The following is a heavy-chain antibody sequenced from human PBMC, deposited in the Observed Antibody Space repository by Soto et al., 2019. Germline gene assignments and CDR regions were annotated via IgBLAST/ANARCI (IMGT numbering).Heavy chain of an antibody. D-gene: IGHD3-16*02. Sequence: PSETLSLTCAVYGGSFSGYYCIFVRHPPFKWLEWIGEINHSGSTNYNPSLKSRVTISVDTSKNQFSLKLSSVTAADTAVYYCARGKLSDYVWGSYRYHFDYWGQGTVVTVSS. CDR2: INHSGST. J-gene: IGHJ4*02. CDR1: GGSFSGYY. V-gene: IGHV4-34*01. CDR3: ARGKLSDYVWGSYRYHFDY.